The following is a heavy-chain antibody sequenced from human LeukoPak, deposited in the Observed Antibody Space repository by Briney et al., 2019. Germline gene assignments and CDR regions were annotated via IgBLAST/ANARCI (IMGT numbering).Heavy chain of an antibody. CDR3: ARVIPASRYCSGGSCYSSGGRYYYYYMDV. V-gene: IGHV4-59*01. CDR1: GGSISSYH. CDR2: ICYSGST. J-gene: IGHJ6*03. Sequence: PSETLSLTCTVSGGSISSYHWSWIRQPPGKGLEWIGYICYSGSTNYNPSLKSRVTISVDTSKNQFSLKLSSVTAADTAVYYCARVIPASRYCSGGSCYSSGGRYYYYYMDVWGKGTTVTVSS. D-gene: IGHD2-15*01.